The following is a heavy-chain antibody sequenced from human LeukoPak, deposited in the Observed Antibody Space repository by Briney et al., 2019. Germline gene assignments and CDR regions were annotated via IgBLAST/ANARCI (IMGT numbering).Heavy chain of an antibody. V-gene: IGHV4-4*07. J-gene: IGHJ4*02. Sequence: RSSETLSLTCNGPGGPISSYAWSWFGQPAGKGLEWIGRNYTNGSTNHFPSLKSRVTMSVDTPKNQFCLKLSAVTAADRVGYYCARNPFYRAGSDYWGQGTMVTVSS. CDR3: ARNPFYRAGSDY. CDR2: NYTNGST. CDR1: GGPISSYA. D-gene: IGHD2/OR15-2a*01.